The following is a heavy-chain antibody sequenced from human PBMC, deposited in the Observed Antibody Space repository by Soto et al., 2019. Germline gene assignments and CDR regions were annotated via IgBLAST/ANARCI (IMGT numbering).Heavy chain of an antibody. CDR2: IYPRDSDT. CDR1: GYTFTSYW. J-gene: IGHJ4*02. V-gene: IGHV5-51*01. Sequence: LKISCKASGYTFTSYWIAWVRQMPGKGLEGMGIIYPRDSDTRYSPSFQGQVSISVDKSISTAYLQWSSLKSSDTTIYYCARHTPPSNSAYGIDYWGQGTLVTVSS. D-gene: IGHD6-6*01. CDR3: ARHTPPSNSAYGIDY.